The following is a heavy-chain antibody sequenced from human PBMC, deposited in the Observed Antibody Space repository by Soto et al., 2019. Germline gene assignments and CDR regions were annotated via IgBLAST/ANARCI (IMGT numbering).Heavy chain of an antibody. CDR3: ATTDSSGYYSY. V-gene: IGHV1-2*04. J-gene: IGHJ4*02. Sequence: AASVKVSCKASGYTFTGYYMHWVRQAPGQGLEWMGWINPNSGGTNYAQKFQGWVTMTRDTSIRTAYMELSRLSSEDTSLYFCATTDSSGYYSYWGQGTLVTVST. D-gene: IGHD3-22*01. CDR1: GYTFTGYY. CDR2: INPNSGGT.